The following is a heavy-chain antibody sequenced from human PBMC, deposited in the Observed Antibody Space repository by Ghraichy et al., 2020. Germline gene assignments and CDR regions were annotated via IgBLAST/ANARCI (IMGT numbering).Heavy chain of an antibody. CDR1: GFSFSSNS. Sequence: GSLRLSCAASGFSFSSNSMNWVRQAPGKGLEWISYMSSSGNTIFYADSVRGRFTISRDKAKNLLYLEMKSLRAEDTAIYYCAGDREIRGYRSSSSCPTYYYYYGLDVWGKGTTVTVSS. V-gene: IGHV3-48*01. CDR3: AGDREIRGYRSSSSCPTYYYYYGLDV. D-gene: IGHD2-2*01. J-gene: IGHJ6*04. CDR2: MSSSGNTI.